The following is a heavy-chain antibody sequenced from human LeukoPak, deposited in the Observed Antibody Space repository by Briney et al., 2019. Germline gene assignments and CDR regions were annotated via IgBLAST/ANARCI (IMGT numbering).Heavy chain of an antibody. Sequence: GGSLRLSCAASGFSFSTYYVNWVRQAPGMGLEWVSCIGSSSTYIFYADSVRGRFAISRDNAKNSLYLQMNSLRADDTAVYYCVRENHGSFDYWGQGSLVTVSS. V-gene: IGHV3-21*01. CDR3: VRENHGSFDY. CDR1: GFSFSTYY. J-gene: IGHJ4*02. D-gene: IGHD1-14*01. CDR2: IGSSSTYI.